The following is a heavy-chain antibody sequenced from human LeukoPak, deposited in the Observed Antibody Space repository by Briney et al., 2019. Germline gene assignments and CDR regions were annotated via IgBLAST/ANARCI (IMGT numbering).Heavy chain of an antibody. Sequence: GASVKVSCKASGYTFTSYYMHWVRQAPGQGLEWMGIINPSGGSTSYAQKFQGRVTMTRDTSTSTAYMELRSLRSDDTAVYYCARDRAPPYYYYGMDVWGKGTTVTVSS. CDR2: INPSGGST. CDR3: ARDRAPPYYYYGMDV. V-gene: IGHV1-46*01. CDR1: GYTFTSYY. J-gene: IGHJ6*04.